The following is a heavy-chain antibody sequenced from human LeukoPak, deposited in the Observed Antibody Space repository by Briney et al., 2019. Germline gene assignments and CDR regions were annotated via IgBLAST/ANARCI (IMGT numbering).Heavy chain of an antibody. CDR1: GGSISSSSYY. CDR2: IYYSGST. D-gene: IGHD1-26*01. V-gene: IGHV4-39*07. CDR3: ARGFDIAGATRGGGIDY. Sequence: NPSETLSLTCTVSGGSISSSSYYWGWIRQPPGKGLEWIGSIYYSGSTYYNPSLKSRVTISVDTSKNQFSLKLSSVTAADTAVYYRARGFDIAGATRGGGIDYWGQGTLVTVSS. J-gene: IGHJ4*02.